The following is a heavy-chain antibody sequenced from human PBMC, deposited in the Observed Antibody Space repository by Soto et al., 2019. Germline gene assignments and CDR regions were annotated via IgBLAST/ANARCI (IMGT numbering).Heavy chain of an antibody. D-gene: IGHD5-18*01. J-gene: IGHJ6*02. CDR1: GYTFTGYY. Sequence: WASVKVSCKASGYTFTGYYMHWVRQAPGQGLEWMGWINPNSGGTNYAQKFQGWVTMTRDTSISTAHMELSRLRSDDTAVYYCAREGYSYGFDGMDVWGQGTTVTVSS. V-gene: IGHV1-2*04. CDR3: AREGYSYGFDGMDV. CDR2: INPNSGGT.